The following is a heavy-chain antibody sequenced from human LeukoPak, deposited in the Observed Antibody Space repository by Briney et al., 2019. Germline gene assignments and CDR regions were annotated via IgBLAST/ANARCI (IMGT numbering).Heavy chain of an antibody. J-gene: IGHJ4*02. Sequence: GGSLRLSCAASGFTISDHYMDWVRQAPGKGLEWVGRTRNKANSYTTEYAASVKGRFTISRDDLKNSLYLQLNSLKTEDTAVYYCARDFGYDGYFDYWGQGTLVTVSS. CDR1: GFTISDHY. CDR2: TRNKANSYTT. CDR3: ARDFGYDGYFDY. V-gene: IGHV3-72*01. D-gene: IGHD3-3*01.